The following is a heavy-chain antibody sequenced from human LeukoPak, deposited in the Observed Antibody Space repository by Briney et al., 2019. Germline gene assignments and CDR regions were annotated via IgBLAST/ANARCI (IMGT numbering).Heavy chain of an antibody. CDR3: ARDVRGSSGRYYYYYMDV. Sequence: SETLSLTCTVSGGSISSSTYYWGWIRQPPGTGLEWIGSIYYSGSTYYNPYLKSRVTISVDTSKNQFSLKLSSVTAADTAVYYCARDVRGSSGRYYYYYMDVWGKGTTVTVS. J-gene: IGHJ6*03. CDR1: GGSISSSTYY. CDR2: IYYSGST. V-gene: IGHV4-39*07. D-gene: IGHD3-22*01.